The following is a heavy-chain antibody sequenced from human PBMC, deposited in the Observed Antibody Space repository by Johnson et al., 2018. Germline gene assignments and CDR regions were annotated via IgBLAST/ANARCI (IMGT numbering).Heavy chain of an antibody. CDR1: GFTFSSYG. J-gene: IGHJ3*02. CDR2: IWYDGSDT. V-gene: IGHV3-33*01. Sequence: QVQLVQSGGGVVQTGGSLRLACAASGFTFSSYGMHWVRQAPGKGLEWVALIWYDGSDTYYADPVKGRVPISRGNSKNTLYMQMNSLRDEDTAVYYCERWVGAKGAFEKWGQGTMVTGSS. CDR3: ERWVGAKGAFEK. D-gene: IGHD1-26*01.